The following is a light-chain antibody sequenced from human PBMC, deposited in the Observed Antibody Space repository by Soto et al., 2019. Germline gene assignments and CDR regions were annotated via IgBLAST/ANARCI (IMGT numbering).Light chain of an antibody. CDR3: SSYTSSSTVV. Sequence: QSALTQPASVSGSPGQSITISCTGTSSDVGGYNYVSWCQQHPGKAPKLMIYDVSNRPSGVSNRFSGSKSGNTASLTISGLQAEDESDYYCSSYTSSSTVVFGGGTKRTVL. J-gene: IGLJ2*01. CDR2: DVS. CDR1: SSDVGGYNY. V-gene: IGLV2-14*01.